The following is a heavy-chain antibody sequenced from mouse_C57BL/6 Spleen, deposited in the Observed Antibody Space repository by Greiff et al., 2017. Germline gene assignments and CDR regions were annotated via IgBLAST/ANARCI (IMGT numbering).Heavy chain of an antibody. CDR2: INPNNGGT. CDR3: ARIYYGSSYEWFAY. CDR1: GYTFTDYN. D-gene: IGHD1-1*01. J-gene: IGHJ3*01. V-gene: IGHV1-22*01. Sequence: VQLQQSGPELVKPGASVRMSCKASGYTFTDYNMHWVKQSPGKSLEWIGYINPNNGGTSYNQKFKGKATLTVNKSSSTAYMELRSLTSEDSAVYYCARIYYGSSYEWFAYWGQGTLVTVSA.